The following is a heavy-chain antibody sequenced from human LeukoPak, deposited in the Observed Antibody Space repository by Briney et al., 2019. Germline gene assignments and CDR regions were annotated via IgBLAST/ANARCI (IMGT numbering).Heavy chain of an antibody. CDR1: GFIFNNYA. J-gene: IGHJ4*02. V-gene: IGHV3-23*01. CDR2: ISGSGGST. Sequence: GGSLRLSCAASGFIFNNYAMSWVRQAPGKGLEWVSAISGSGGSTYYADSVKGRFTISRDNSKNTLYLQMNSLRAEDTAVYYCAKDNDYGDSPLDYWGQGTLVTVSS. D-gene: IGHD4-17*01. CDR3: AKDNDYGDSPLDY.